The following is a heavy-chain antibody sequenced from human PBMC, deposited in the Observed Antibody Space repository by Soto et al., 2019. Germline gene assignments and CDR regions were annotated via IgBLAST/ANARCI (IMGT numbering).Heavy chain of an antibody. CDR1: GDTFSTHW. J-gene: IGHJ6*02. CDR2: IYLGDSDT. Sequence: GEALKISCKGAGDTFSTHWIGWVRQMPGKGLEWMGIIYLGDSDTRYGPSFQGQVTISVDKSISTAYLQWNSLKPSDTATHYCPTGGGVVPSTYYYGMDVWGQGPTVTVSS. CDR3: PTGGGVVPSTYYYGMDV. D-gene: IGHD6-6*01. V-gene: IGHV5-51*01.